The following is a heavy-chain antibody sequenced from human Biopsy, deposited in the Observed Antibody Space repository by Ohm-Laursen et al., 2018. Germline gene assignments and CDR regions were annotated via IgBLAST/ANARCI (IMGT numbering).Heavy chain of an antibody. Sequence: SSVKVSCKTSGYTFINYDIHWVRQAAGQGPEWMGWMNPNSGNTGFAQKFQGRITMTRSTSITTAYMEPTNLRSEDTAVYYCAREGAFGDTDAYYGLDVWGLGTTVTASS. J-gene: IGHJ6*02. CDR1: GYTFINYD. CDR3: AREGAFGDTDAYYGLDV. V-gene: IGHV1-8*01. CDR2: MNPNSGNT. D-gene: IGHD3-16*01.